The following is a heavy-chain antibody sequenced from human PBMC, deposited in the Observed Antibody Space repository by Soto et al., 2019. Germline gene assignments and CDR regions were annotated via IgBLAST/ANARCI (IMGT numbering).Heavy chain of an antibody. CDR3: AKVIGRSVVPAAMIYGSGSYPFDY. D-gene: IGHD3-10*01. Sequence: GGSLRLSCAASGFTFSSYAMSWVRQAPGKGLEWVSAISGSGGSTYYADSVKGRFTISRDNSKNTLYLQMNSLRAEDTAVYYCAKVIGRSVVPAAMIYGSGSYPFDYWGQGTLVTVSS. J-gene: IGHJ4*02. CDR1: GFTFSSYA. CDR2: ISGSGGST. V-gene: IGHV3-23*01.